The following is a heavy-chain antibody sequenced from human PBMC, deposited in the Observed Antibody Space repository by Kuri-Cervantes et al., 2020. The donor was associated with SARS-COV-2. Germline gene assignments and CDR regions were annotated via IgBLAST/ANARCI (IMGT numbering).Heavy chain of an antibody. Sequence: GGSLRLSCAASGFTFSSYWVSWVRQAPGKGLEWVANIKQDGSEKYYVDSVKGRFTISRDDAKNSLYLQVNSLRAEDTAVYYCARARGYCTNGVCYLWFDPWGQGTLVTVSS. J-gene: IGHJ5*02. CDR2: IKQDGSEK. V-gene: IGHV3-7*03. CDR3: ARARGYCTNGVCYLWFDP. CDR1: GFTFSSYW. D-gene: IGHD2-8*01.